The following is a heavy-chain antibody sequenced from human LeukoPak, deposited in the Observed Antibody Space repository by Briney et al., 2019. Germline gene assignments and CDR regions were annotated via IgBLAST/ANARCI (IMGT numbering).Heavy chain of an antibody. V-gene: IGHV4-34*01. CDR1: GGSFSGYY. CDR2: INRSGSA. Sequence: SETLSLTCAVYGGSFSGYYWSWIRQAPGKGLEWIREINRSGSANYNPSLKSRVTISVDTSKNQFSLKLSSVTAADTAVYYCAGLEYYYDSTQYFQHWGQGTLVTVSS. D-gene: IGHD3-22*01. CDR3: AGLEYYYDSTQYFQH. J-gene: IGHJ1*01.